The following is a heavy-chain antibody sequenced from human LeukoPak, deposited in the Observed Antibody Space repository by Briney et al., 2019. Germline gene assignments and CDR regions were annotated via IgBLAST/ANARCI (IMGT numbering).Heavy chain of an antibody. Sequence: HPGGSLRLSCAASEFSIRLNYMTWVRQAPGKGLEWVSIVYSGGDKYYADSVKGRFTISRDDSKNTLYLQMSSLRGEDTAIYYCARDKVVGNDYWGQGTLVTVSS. CDR2: VYSGGDK. J-gene: IGHJ4*02. D-gene: IGHD4-23*01. V-gene: IGHV3-53*01. CDR1: EFSIRLNY. CDR3: ARDKVVGNDY.